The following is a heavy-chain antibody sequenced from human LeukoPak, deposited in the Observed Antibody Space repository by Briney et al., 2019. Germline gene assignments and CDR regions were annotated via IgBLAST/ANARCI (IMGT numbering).Heavy chain of an antibody. CDR2: ISYDGSDK. D-gene: IGHD2-15*01. J-gene: IGHJ4*02. Sequence: PGESLRLSCAASEFTFSNYGIHWVRQAPGKGLEWVAVISYDGSDKYYSDSVRGRFTISRDNSENTLYLQMNSLRAEDTAVYYCAKDIGHCSGGSCSYFDYWGQGTLVTVSS. CDR1: EFTFSNYG. V-gene: IGHV3-30*18. CDR3: AKDIGHCSGGSCSYFDY.